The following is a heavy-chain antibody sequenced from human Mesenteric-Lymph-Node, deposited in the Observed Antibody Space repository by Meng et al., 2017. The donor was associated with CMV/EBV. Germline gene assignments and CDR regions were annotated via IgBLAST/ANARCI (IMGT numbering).Heavy chain of an antibody. Sequence: CTVSGGFISSSSYYWGWIRQPPGKGLEWIGSIYYSGSTYYNPSLKSRVTISVDTSKNQFSLKLSSVTAADTAVYYCASRSFGVVIHDYWGQGTLVTVSS. V-gene: IGHV4-39*01. CDR2: IYYSGST. D-gene: IGHD3-3*01. CDR3: ASRSFGVVIHDY. J-gene: IGHJ4*02. CDR1: GGFISSSSYY.